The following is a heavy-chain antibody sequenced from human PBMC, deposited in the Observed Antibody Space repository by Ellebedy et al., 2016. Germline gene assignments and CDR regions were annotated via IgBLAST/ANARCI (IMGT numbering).Heavy chain of an antibody. CDR1: GYTFTSYG. CDR2: ISAYNGNT. CDR3: ARRVYCSSTSCPGRADY. J-gene: IGHJ4*02. V-gene: IGHV1-18*01. Sequence: ASVKVSXXASGYTFTSYGISWVRQAPGQGLEWMGWISAYNGNTNYAQKLQGRVTMTTDTSTSTAYMELRSLRSEDTAVYYCARRVYCSSTSCPGRADYWGQGTLVTVSS. D-gene: IGHD2-2*01.